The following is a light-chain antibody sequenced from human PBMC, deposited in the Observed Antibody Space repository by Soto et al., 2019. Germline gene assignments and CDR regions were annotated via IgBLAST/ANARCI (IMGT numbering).Light chain of an antibody. Sequence: QSALTQPASVSGSPGQSITISCTGNSSDVGGYNYVSWYQQHPGKAPKLMIYDVSNRPSGVSNRFSGSKSGNTASLTISGLQAEDEADYYCSSYTSSSTWVFGTGTKVTVL. CDR2: DVS. J-gene: IGLJ1*01. CDR3: SSYTSSSTWV. V-gene: IGLV2-14*01. CDR1: SSDVGGYNY.